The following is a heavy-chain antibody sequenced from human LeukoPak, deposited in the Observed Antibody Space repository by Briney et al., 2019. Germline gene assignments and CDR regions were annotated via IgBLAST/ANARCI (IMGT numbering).Heavy chain of an antibody. CDR2: ISGSGGST. CDR1: GFTFSSYG. V-gene: IGHV3-23*01. Sequence: GGSLRLSCAASGFTFSSYGMSWVRQAPGKGVEWVSAISGSGGSTYYADSVKGRFTISRDNSKNTLYLQMNSLRAEDTAVYYCAKDVDIAAAFPDYWGQGTLVTVSS. J-gene: IGHJ4*02. CDR3: AKDVDIAAAFPDY. D-gene: IGHD6-13*01.